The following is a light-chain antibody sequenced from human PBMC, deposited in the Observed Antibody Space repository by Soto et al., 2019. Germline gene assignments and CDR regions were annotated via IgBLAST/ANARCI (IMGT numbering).Light chain of an antibody. Sequence: DVQMTLSPSTLSVYVEERDNITCLPSQSISIWLACYQQRPGKAPTLLIYKASSLESGVPSRFSGSVSETEFTLTVSSLQPDDFATYYCLQAYVYPLTFGGGTKVDIK. V-gene: IGKV1-5*03. CDR1: QSISIW. CDR3: LQAYVYPLT. CDR2: KAS. J-gene: IGKJ4*01.